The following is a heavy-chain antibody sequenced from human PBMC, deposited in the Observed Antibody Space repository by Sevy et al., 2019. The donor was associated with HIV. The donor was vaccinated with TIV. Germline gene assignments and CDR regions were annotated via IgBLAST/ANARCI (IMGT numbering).Heavy chain of an antibody. CDR2: INEDGSRL. V-gene: IGHV3-7*01. J-gene: IGHJ4*02. CDR3: AGDRAYGAVDY. D-gene: IGHD5-12*01. Sequence: GGSLRLSCVASGFTFSDSWMIWVRQAPGKGLERIAFINEDGSRLGYVDSVRGRFTISRENIKNSLYLQMNNLRAEDTALYFCAGDRAYGAVDYWGQGTLVTVSS. CDR1: GFTFSDSW.